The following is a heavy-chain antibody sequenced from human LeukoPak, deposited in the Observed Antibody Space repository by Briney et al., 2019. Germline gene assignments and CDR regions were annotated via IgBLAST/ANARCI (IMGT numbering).Heavy chain of an antibody. CDR3: VRDSETRVGRWLYDY. J-gene: IGHJ4*02. D-gene: IGHD5-24*01. CDR1: GYTFTSYY. Sequence: ASVTVSCKASGYTFTSYYMHWVRQAPAQGLEWMGIMNPSGGSTSYAQKFQGRVTMTRDTSTSTVYMELSSLRSEDTAVYYCVRDSETRVGRWLYDYWGQGTLVTVSS. CDR2: MNPSGGST. V-gene: IGHV1-46*01.